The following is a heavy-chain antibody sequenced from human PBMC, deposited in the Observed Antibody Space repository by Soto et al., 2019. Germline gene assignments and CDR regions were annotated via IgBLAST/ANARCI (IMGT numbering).Heavy chain of an antibody. CDR2: INHSGST. CDR1: GGSFSGYY. J-gene: IGHJ5*02. V-gene: IGHV4-34*01. D-gene: IGHD6-13*01. Sequence: SETLSLTCAVSGGSFSGYYWRWIRQPPGKGLEWIGEINHSGSTNYNPSLKSRVTISVDTSKNQFSLKLSSVTAADTAVYYCARAYSSSSNWFDPWGQGTLVTVSS. CDR3: ARAYSSSSNWFDP.